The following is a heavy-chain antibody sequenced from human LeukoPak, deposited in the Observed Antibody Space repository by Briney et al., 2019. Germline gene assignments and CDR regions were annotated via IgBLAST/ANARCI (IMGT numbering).Heavy chain of an antibody. D-gene: IGHD5-12*01. CDR2: INPSGGST. J-gene: IGHJ6*02. V-gene: IGHV1-46*01. Sequence: ASVKVSCKASGYTFTSYYMHCVRQAPGQGLEWMGIINPSGGSTSYAQRFQGRVTMTRDTSTSTVYMELSSLRSEDTAVYYCARDSGYDLRVLDYYGMDVWGQGTTVTVSS. CDR1: GYTFTSYY. CDR3: ARDSGYDLRVLDYYGMDV.